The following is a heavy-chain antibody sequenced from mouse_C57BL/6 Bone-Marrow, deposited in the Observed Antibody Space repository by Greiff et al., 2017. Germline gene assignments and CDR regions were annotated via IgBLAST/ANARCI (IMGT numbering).Heavy chain of an antibody. D-gene: IGHD2-4*01. CDR1: GYAFSSSW. CDR3: TNLIYYDCHGGFAD. CDR2: IYPGDGDT. Sequence: QVQLQQSGPELVKPGASVKISCKASGYAFSSSWMNWVKQRPGQGLEWIGRIYPGDGDTNYNGKFKGKATLTADKSSSTAYMQLSSLTSEDSAVSFCTNLIYYDCHGGFADWGQGTLVTVSA. V-gene: IGHV1-82*01. J-gene: IGHJ3*01.